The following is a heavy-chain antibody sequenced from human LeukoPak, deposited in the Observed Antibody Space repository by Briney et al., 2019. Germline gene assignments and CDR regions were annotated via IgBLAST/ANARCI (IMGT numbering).Heavy chain of an antibody. CDR1: GVSISSNGYY. J-gene: IGHJ3*02. D-gene: IGHD1-26*01. CDR3: ARRSGTYHAFDI. Sequence: RSSETLSLTCTVSGVSISSNGYYWGWIRQPPGKGLEWIGSFYYTGSTFYSPSLKSRVTISVDTSKNQFSLKLSSVTAADTAVYYCARRSGTYHAFDIWGQGTMVTVSS. CDR2: FYYTGST. V-gene: IGHV4-39*01.